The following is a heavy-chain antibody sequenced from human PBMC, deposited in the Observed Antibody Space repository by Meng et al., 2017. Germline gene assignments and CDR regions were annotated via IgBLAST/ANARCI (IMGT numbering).Heavy chain of an antibody. J-gene: IGHJ4*02. Sequence: GESLKISCAASGFTFSSYAMHWVRQAPGKGLEGVAVISYDGSNKYYADSVKGRFTISRDNSKNTLYLQMNSLRAEDAAVYYCARDLLRKRGSYYFDYWGPGTLVTVSS. D-gene: IGHD1-26*01. CDR2: ISYDGSNK. V-gene: IGHV3-30*04. CDR1: GFTFSSYA. CDR3: ARDLLRKRGSYYFDY.